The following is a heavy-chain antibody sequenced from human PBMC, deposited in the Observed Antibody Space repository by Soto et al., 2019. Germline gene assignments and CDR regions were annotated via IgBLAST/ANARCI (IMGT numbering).Heavy chain of an antibody. D-gene: IGHD2-15*01. V-gene: IGHV3-7*01. Sequence: EVQLVESGGGLVQPGGSLRLSCEASGFSFSKYWMTWVRQAPGKGVEWVANIKQNGSEKYYADSVKGRFTISRDNAQTSLSLQMNALRVEDTALYYCARDGFCTGGCCYSGLVYWGKGILVTVSS. J-gene: IGHJ4*02. CDR3: ARDGFCTGGCCYSGLVY. CDR2: IKQNGSEK. CDR1: GFSFSKYW.